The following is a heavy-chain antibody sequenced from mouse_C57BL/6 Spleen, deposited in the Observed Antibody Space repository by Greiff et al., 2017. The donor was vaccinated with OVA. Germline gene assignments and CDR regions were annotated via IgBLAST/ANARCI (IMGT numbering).Heavy chain of an antibody. Sequence: EVQLQESGPGLVKPSQSLSLTCSVTGYSITSGYYWNWIRQFPGNKLEWMGYISYDGSNNYNPSLKNRISITRDTSKNQFFLKLNSVTTEDTATYYCARDGYYGSSPFAYWGQGTLVTVSA. V-gene: IGHV3-6*01. CDR3: ARDGYYGSSPFAY. CDR2: ISYDGSN. J-gene: IGHJ3*01. D-gene: IGHD1-1*01. CDR1: GYSITSGYY.